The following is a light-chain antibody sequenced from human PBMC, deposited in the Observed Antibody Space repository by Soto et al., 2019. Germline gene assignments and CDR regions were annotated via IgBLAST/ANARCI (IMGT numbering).Light chain of an antibody. Sequence: QSALTQPASVSGSPGQSITISCTGTSSDVGGYNYVSWYQQHPGKAPKLMIYDVSNRPSGVSDRFSGSKSGNTASLSISGLQAEDAADYYWSSYTSSSTHVVFGGGTTLTVL. CDR3: SSYTSSSTHVV. CDR1: SSDVGGYNY. V-gene: IGLV2-14*01. CDR2: DVS. J-gene: IGLJ2*01.